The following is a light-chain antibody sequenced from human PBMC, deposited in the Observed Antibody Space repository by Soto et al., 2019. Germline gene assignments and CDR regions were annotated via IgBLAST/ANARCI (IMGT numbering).Light chain of an antibody. CDR3: ATWDDSLNGYV. CDR1: NSNIGSNT. Sequence: VLTQTPSASATPGQRVTISCSGTNSNIGSNTIAWYQQLPGTAPKRLIHSNNQRPSGVPDRFSASKSGTSASLAISGLQSEDEADYYCATWDDSLNGYVFGTGTKVTVL. V-gene: IGLV1-44*01. CDR2: SNN. J-gene: IGLJ1*01.